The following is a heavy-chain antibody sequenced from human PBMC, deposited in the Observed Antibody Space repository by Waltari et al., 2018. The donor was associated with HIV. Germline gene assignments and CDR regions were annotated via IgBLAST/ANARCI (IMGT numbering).Heavy chain of an antibody. V-gene: IGHV1-8*01. CDR1: GYTFTSYD. CDR3: ARKGGIGSGWYAFAH. D-gene: IGHD6-19*01. J-gene: IGHJ4*02. Sequence: QVQLVQSGAEVKKPGASVKVSCKASGYTFTSYDINWLRQASGQGPEWMGWMNPNSGNTGYAQRFQGRVTMTRNTSISTAYMDVSSLKSEDTAVYYCARKGGIGSGWYAFAHWGQGTLVAGSS. CDR2: MNPNSGNT.